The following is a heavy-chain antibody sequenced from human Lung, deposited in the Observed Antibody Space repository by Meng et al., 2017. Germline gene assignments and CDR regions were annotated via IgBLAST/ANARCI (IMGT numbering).Heavy chain of an antibody. V-gene: IGHV4-34*01. Sequence: QVQLQQWGAGLVKPSETLSLTCVVSGGSFSDYYWSWIRQPPGKGLEWIGEINHSGSTNYNPSLESRATISVDTSQNNLSLKLSSVTAADPAVYYCARGPTTMAHDFDYWGQGTLVTVSS. D-gene: IGHD4-11*01. CDR1: GGSFSDYY. CDR2: INHSGST. CDR3: ARGPTTMAHDFDY. J-gene: IGHJ4*02.